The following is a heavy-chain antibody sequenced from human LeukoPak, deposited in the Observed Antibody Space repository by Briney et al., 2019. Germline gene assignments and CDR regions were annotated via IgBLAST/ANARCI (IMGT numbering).Heavy chain of an antibody. CDR3: AKEAVTTWYSGGLGV. CDR2: IYDVGGT. CDR1: GSTPSSYF. D-gene: IGHD2-21*02. V-gene: IGHV3-53*01. J-gene: IGHJ6*02. Sequence: PRRSLRLSCAVSGSTPSSYFMSWVRHAPGKGLGWVSVIYDVGGTDNADCVKGRFTISRDNSTSTLYLQMNRLRAEDTAIYYCAKEAVTTWYSGGLGVWGQGTTVTGSS.